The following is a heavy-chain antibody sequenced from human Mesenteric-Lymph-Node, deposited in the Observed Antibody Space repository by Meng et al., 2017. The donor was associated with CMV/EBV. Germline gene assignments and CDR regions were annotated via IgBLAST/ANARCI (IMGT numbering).Heavy chain of an antibody. CDR2: ISSSSRTI. CDR3: TRDHLRNDC. Sequence: GESLKISCAASGFTFSSYSMNWVRQAPGKGLELVSYISSSSRTIYYADSVKGRFTISRDNAKNSLYLQMNSLRVEDTAVYYCTRDHLRNDCWGQGTLVTVSS. CDR1: GFTFSSYS. D-gene: IGHD3-3*01. V-gene: IGHV3-48*04. J-gene: IGHJ4*02.